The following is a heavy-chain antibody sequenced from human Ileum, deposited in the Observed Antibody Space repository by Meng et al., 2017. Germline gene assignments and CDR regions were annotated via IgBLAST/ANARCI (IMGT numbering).Heavy chain of an antibody. V-gene: IGHV4-4*02. CDR1: GGSISSSFY. CDR3: VRHGGKYFDS. Sequence: QVQLHESGPGLVVPSGTLALTCTVSGGSISSSFYWSWVRQSPGKGLEWIGQIYLAGSPNYNPSLESRVTISVDKSKNQFSLRLTTVTAADTAIFYCVRHGGKYFDSWGQGTLVTVSS. J-gene: IGHJ4*02. D-gene: IGHD2-15*01. CDR2: IYLAGSP.